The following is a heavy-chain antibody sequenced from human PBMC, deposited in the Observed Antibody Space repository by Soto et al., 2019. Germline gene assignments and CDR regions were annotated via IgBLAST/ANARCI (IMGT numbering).Heavy chain of an antibody. CDR2: ISRSGGST. V-gene: IGHV3-23*01. J-gene: IGHJ4*02. CDR3: AKDRSRRYRSGYHLGYFDS. CDR1: GFTFNSYA. D-gene: IGHD5-12*01. Sequence: GGSLRLSCAASGFTFNSYAMSWVRQAPGKGLEWVSTISRSGGSTYYADSVKGRFTISRDNSKNTLYLQMNSLRAEDTAVYYCAKDRSRRYRSGYHLGYFDSWGQGTLVTVSS.